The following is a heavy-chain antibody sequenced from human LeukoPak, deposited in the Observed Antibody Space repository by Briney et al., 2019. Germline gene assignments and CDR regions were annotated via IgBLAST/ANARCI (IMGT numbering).Heavy chain of an antibody. CDR1: GFIFTNYF. V-gene: IGHV3-7*01. D-gene: IGHD3-3*01. Sequence: GGSLRLSCAASGFIFTNYFMSWVRQAPGKGLEWVASIKHDGSEKYYVDSVRGRLTISRDNTMNSLYLQMSSLRAEDTAVYYCATDRGWRASGYYLYYFEYWGQGTLVTYSS. CDR3: ATDRGWRASGYYLYYFEY. J-gene: IGHJ4*02. CDR2: IKHDGSEK.